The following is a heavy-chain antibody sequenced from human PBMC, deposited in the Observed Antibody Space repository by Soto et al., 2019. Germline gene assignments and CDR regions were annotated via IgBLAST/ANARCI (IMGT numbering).Heavy chain of an antibody. J-gene: IGHJ4*02. CDR1: GFTFRSYV. CDR3: ARWGTTGGLDV. CDR2: TSYDGSNK. Sequence: HVQLVESGGGVVQPGTSLRLSCVGSGFTFRSYVIHWVRQAPGKGLEWVALTSYDGSNKYYDDPVKGRFTISRDNSRNTVDLQMDNLRLEETALYYCARWGTTGGLDVWGQGTLVSVSS. V-gene: IGHV3-30*19. D-gene: IGHD3-16*01.